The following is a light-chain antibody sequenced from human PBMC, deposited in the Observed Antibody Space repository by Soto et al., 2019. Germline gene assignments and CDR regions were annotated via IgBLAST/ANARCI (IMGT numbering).Light chain of an antibody. Sequence: QSALTQPASVSGSPGQSITISCTGTSSDFGNYKSVSWYQQHPGKATKLMIYAVTNRPSAISNRFSGAKSGNTAALTISRLQAEDEGDYYSSSYTSSTTVVFGGGTKLTVL. J-gene: IGLJ2*01. CDR1: SSDFGNYKS. V-gene: IGLV2-14*01. CDR2: AVT. CDR3: SSYTSSTTVV.